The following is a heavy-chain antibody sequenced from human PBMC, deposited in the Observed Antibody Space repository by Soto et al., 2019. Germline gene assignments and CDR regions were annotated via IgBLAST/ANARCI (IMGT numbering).Heavy chain of an antibody. CDR1: GGTFSSYT. D-gene: IGHD3-22*01. CDR3: ARDSPQYYYDSSSYRSDAFDI. CDR2: IIPILGIA. J-gene: IGHJ3*02. Sequence: SVKVSCKASGGTFSSYTISWVRQAPGQGLEWMGRIIPILGIANYAQKFQGRVTITADKSTSTAYMELSSLRSEDTAVYYCARDSPQYYYDSSSYRSDAFDIWGQGTMVTVSS. V-gene: IGHV1-69*04.